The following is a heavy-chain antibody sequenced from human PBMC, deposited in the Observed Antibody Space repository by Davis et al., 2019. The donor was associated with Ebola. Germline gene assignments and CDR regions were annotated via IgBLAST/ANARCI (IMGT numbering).Heavy chain of an antibody. Sequence: AASVKVSCKASGGTFSSYAISWVRQAPGQGLEWMGGIIPIFGTANYAQKFQGRVTITADESTSTAYMELSSLRSEDTAVYYCAGGYSYDLYYYGMDVWGQGTTVTVSS. D-gene: IGHD5-18*01. J-gene: IGHJ6*02. CDR1: GGTFSSYA. CDR3: AGGYSYDLYYYGMDV. CDR2: IIPIFGTA. V-gene: IGHV1-69*13.